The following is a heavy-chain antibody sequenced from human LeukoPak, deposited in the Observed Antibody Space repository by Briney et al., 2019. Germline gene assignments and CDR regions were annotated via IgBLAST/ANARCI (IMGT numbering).Heavy chain of an antibody. D-gene: IGHD2-21*02. CDR2: ISGSGDDSSSGGTT. Sequence: GGSLRLSCVASGFRFSTYAMSWVHQSPGKGLEWVSGISGSGDDSSSGGTTHYEDSVRGRFTISRDNSKNTLHLEMNSLRVEDTALYYCAKDYTICAGDCSSPGDAFDLWGQGTMVTVSS. CDR3: AKDYTICAGDCSSPGDAFDL. V-gene: IGHV3-23*01. CDR1: GFRFSTYA. J-gene: IGHJ3*01.